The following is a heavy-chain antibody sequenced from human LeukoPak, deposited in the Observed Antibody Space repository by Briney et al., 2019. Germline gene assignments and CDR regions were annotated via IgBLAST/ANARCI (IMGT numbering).Heavy chain of an antibody. CDR2: INPDGGVS. V-gene: IGHV1-2*02. CDR3: ARGPNHYYYMDF. Sequence: GASVKVSCKASEYSFTGYYIHWVRQAPGQGLEWMGWINPDGGVSKSAQKFQGRVTMTRDKSINTVYMELSGLTSDDTALYYCARGPNHYYYMDFWGKGTTVSVSS. CDR1: EYSFTGYY. D-gene: IGHD2-8*01. J-gene: IGHJ6*03.